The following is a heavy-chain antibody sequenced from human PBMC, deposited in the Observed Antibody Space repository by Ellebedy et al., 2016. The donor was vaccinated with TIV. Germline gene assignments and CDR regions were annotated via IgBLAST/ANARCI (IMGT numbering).Heavy chain of an antibody. D-gene: IGHD3-10*01. J-gene: IGHJ4*02. Sequence: PGGSLRLSCAVSGFTFSSHWMHWVRQAPGKGLVWVSHINSDGSTTRYADSVKGRFTISRDNAKNTLYLQMNSLRAEDTAVYYCARGQGEDLVRGVSIDYWGQGTLVTVSS. V-gene: IGHV3-74*01. CDR1: GFTFSSHW. CDR3: ARGQGEDLVRGVSIDY. CDR2: INSDGSTT.